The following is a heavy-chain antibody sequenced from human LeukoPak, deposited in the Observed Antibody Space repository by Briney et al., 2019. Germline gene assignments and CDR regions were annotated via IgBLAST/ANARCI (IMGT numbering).Heavy chain of an antibody. CDR2: ISWNSASI. CDR3: ARRGTDRSFDY. D-gene: IGHD1-1*01. V-gene: IGHV3-9*01. Sequence: GGSLRLSCAASGFSFDDYAMHWVRQGPGKGLEWVSGISWNSASIVYADSVKGRFTISRDNARNSLYLEMNSLRADDAALYYCARRGTDRSFDYWGQGTRVTVSS. J-gene: IGHJ4*02. CDR1: GFSFDDYA.